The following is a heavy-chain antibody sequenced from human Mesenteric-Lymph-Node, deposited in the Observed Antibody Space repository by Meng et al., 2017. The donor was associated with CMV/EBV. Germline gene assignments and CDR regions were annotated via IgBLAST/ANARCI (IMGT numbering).Heavy chain of an antibody. J-gene: IGHJ4*02. CDR2: INSDGSST. V-gene: IGHV3-74*01. CDR1: GFTFSSYW. CDR3: AKDLYSSSWYSSHY. Sequence: GESLKISCAASGFTFSSYWMHWVRQAPGKGLVWVSRINSDGSSTSYADSVKGRFTISRDNAKNTLYLQMNSLRAEDTAIYYCAKDLYSSSWYSSHYWGQGTLVTVSS. D-gene: IGHD6-13*01.